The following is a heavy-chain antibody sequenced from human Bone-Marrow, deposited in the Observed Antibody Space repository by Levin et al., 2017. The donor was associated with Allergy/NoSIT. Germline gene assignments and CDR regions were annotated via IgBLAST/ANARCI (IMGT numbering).Heavy chain of an antibody. CDR3: ARYNYEDNALDI. CDR2: IGTAGDT. CDR1: GFTFRTHD. J-gene: IGHJ3*02. D-gene: IGHD5-18*01. Sequence: GESLKISCAASGFTFRTHDMHWVRQGTGKGLEWVSTIGTAGDTYYPDSVRGRFTISRENAKNSLYLQMNGLSAGDTAVYYCARYNYEDNALDIWGQGTMVTVSS. V-gene: IGHV3-13*01.